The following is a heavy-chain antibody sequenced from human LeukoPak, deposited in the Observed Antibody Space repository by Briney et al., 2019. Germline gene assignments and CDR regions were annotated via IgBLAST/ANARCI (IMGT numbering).Heavy chain of an antibody. CDR1: GGSISSSSYY. CDR3: AREGERTKGGRDGYKVWFDP. Sequence: SETLSLTCTVSGGSISSSSYYWSWIRQPAGKGLEWIGRIYTSGSTNYNPSLKSRVTMSVDTSKNKFSLKLSSVTAADTAVYYCAREGERTKGGRDGYKVWFDPWGQGTLVTVSS. J-gene: IGHJ5*02. D-gene: IGHD5-24*01. V-gene: IGHV4-61*02. CDR2: IYTSGST.